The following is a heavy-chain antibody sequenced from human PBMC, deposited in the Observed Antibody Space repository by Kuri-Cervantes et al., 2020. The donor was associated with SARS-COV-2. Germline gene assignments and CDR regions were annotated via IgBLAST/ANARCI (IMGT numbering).Heavy chain of an antibody. D-gene: IGHD6-6*01. V-gene: IGHV3-21*01. CDR3: ARDPARRDYFDY. CDR2: ISSSSSYI. Sequence: GAFQKISSAASGFTFSSYSMNGVHQAPGKGLGWVSSISSSSSYICYADSVKGRFTISRDNAKNSLYLQMNSLRAEDTAVYYCARDPARRDYFDYWGQGTLVTVSS. CDR1: GFTFSSYS. J-gene: IGHJ4*02.